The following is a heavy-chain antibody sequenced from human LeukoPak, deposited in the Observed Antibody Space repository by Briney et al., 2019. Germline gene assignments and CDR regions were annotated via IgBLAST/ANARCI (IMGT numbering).Heavy chain of an antibody. D-gene: IGHD3-16*01. Sequence: GWSLRRYCTASGHTGRAYAGSWVHQAPGPLVERISSINGNGDTTKYADSVKGRFTISRDNSKNTLFLQMNSLRVEDMAVYFCAKKSRDHAYAPFDYWGQGTLVTVSS. CDR3: AKKSRDHAYAPFDY. CDR2: INGNGDTT. J-gene: IGHJ4*02. CDR1: GHTGRAYA. V-gene: IGHV3-23*01.